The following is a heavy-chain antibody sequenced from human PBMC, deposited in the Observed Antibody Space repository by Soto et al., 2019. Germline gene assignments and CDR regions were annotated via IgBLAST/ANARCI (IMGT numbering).Heavy chain of an antibody. CDR1: GYTFTSYY. CDR3: ARALPRIAASREGDY. Sequence: QVLLVQSGAEVKKPGASVKVSCKASGYTFTSYYMHWVRQAPGQGPEWVGIINPFGGSTSYAQNLQGRITMTSDTSTSTVYMELSGLRSDDTAVYYCARALPRIAASREGDYWGQGTLVTVSS. D-gene: IGHD6-6*01. V-gene: IGHV1-46*01. CDR2: INPFGGST. J-gene: IGHJ4*02.